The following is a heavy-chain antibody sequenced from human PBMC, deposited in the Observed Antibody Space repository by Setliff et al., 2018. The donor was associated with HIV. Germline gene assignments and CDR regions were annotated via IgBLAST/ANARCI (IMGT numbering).Heavy chain of an antibody. CDR1: GYTLSELS. CDR3: ASGKGVGGVIITGGLDV. D-gene: IGHD3-10*01. CDR2: MNPNTGVA. V-gene: IGHV1-8*01. Sequence: ASVKVSCKVSGYTLSELSVHWVRRATGQGLEWMGWMNPNTGVAGYALKFQGRVTMTRDTSISTAYMELSSLTSEDTAVYWCASGKGVGGVIITGGLDVWGKGTTVTVSS. J-gene: IGHJ6*04.